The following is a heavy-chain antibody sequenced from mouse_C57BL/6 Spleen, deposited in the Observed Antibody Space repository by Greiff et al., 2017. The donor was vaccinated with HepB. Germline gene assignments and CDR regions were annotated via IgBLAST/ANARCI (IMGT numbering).Heavy chain of an antibody. D-gene: IGHD2-3*01. V-gene: IGHV5-17*01. CDR1: GFTFSDYG. Sequence: DVKLQESGGGLVKPGGSLKLSCAASGFTFSDYGMHWVRQAPEKGLEWVAYISSGSSTIYYADTVKGRFTISRDNAKNTLFLQMTSLRSEDTAMYYCARREDGYYYAMDYWGQGTSVTVSS. CDR3: ARREDGYYYAMDY. CDR2: ISSGSSTI. J-gene: IGHJ4*01.